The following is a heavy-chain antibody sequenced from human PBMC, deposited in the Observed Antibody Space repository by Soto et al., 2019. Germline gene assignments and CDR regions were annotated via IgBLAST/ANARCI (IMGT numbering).Heavy chain of an antibody. J-gene: IGHJ6*02. CDR3: ARGLPGYYGMDV. Sequence: EVQLVESGGGLVQPGGSLRLSCAASGFTFSSYWIHWVRQAPRKGLVWVSRIKGDGSRTDYADSVKGRFTISRDNAKNTVYLQMNSLRDEDTAVYYCARGLPGYYGMDVWGQGTTVTVSS. CDR1: GFTFSSYW. D-gene: IGHD4-17*01. V-gene: IGHV3-74*01. CDR2: IKGDGSRT.